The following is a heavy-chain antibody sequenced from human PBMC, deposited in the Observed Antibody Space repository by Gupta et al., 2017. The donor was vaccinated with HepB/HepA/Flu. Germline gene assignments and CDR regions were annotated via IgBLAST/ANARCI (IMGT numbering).Heavy chain of an antibody. CDR3: VILGGSSGPERVDV. CDR2: TRNDGSRT. V-gene: IGHV3-74*03. CDR1: SYRLNSYG. Sequence: EVQLVESGGGSVQPGGSLRLSCAVSSYRLNSYGIHWVRQAPGKGLVWVSHTRNDGSRTTYADSVKGRFTLSRDNAKNTLYLQMNSLRGEDTAVYYCVILGGSSGPERVDVWGQGTTVTVSS. D-gene: IGHD5-12*01. J-gene: IGHJ6*02.